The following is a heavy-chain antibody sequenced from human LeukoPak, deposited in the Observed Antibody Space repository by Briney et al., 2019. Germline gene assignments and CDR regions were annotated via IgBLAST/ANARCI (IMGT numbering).Heavy chain of an antibody. CDR2: IYYSGTT. V-gene: IGHV4-59*12. Sequence: PSETLSLTCTVSGGSISNYYWSWIRQPPGKGLEWIGYIYYSGTTNYNPSLKSRVTISVDTSKNQFSLKLSSVTAADTAVYYCARGPRYCSSTSCYGPTELDYWGQGTLVTVSS. D-gene: IGHD2-2*01. CDR1: GGSISNYY. J-gene: IGHJ4*02. CDR3: ARGPRYCSSTSCYGPTELDY.